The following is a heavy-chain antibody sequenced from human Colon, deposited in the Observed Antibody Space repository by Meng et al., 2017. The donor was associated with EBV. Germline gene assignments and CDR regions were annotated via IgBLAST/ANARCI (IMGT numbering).Heavy chain of an antibody. CDR1: GGSINSGDYS. CDR3: ARNYYFDY. V-gene: IGHV4-30-4*01. CDR2: IYYTGST. Sequence: VPLQVSVPGLVKPSHTLSLSCTVSGGSINSGDYSWSWIPQPPGKGLEWIGSIYYTGSTYYNPSLKSRVTISMDTSKNQFSLRLSSVTAADTAVYYCARNYYFDYWGQGTLVTVSS. J-gene: IGHJ4*02.